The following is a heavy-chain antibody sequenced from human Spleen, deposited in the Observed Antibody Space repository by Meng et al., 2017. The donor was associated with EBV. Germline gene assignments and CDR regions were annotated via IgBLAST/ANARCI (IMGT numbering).Heavy chain of an antibody. D-gene: IGHD1-14*01. Sequence: LVGPAGALVQPGGSLRLSCAASGFTFSRYWMHWVRQVPGEGLVWVSRINEHGSIINYADSVKGRFTISRDNARNTLYLQMNSLRAADTGLYFCSRDLAGSDDSWGQGTLVTVSS. CDR3: SRDLAGSDDS. V-gene: IGHV3-74*01. CDR1: GFTFSRYW. J-gene: IGHJ5*01. CDR2: INEHGSII.